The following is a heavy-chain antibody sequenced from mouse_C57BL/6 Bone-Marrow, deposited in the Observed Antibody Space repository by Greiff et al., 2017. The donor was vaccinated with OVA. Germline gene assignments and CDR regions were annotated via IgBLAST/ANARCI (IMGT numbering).Heavy chain of an antibody. J-gene: IGHJ4*01. V-gene: IGHV10-1*01. CDR1: GFSFNTYA. Sequence: EVQRVESGGGLVQPKGSLKLSCAASGFSFNTYAMNWVRQAPGKGLEWVARIRSKSNNYATYYADSVKDRFTISRDDSESMLYLQMNNLKTEDTAMYYCASNWDAMDYWGQGTSVTVSS. D-gene: IGHD4-1*01. CDR3: ASNWDAMDY. CDR2: IRSKSNNYAT.